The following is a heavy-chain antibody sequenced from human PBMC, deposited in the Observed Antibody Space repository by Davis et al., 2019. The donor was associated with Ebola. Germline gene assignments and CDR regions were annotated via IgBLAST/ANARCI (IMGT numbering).Heavy chain of an antibody. CDR1: GFTFSSYS. J-gene: IGHJ4*02. D-gene: IGHD2-15*01. CDR2: ISSSSSTI. Sequence: GESLKISCAASGFTFSSYSMNWVRQAPGKGLEWVSYISSSSSTIYYADSVKGRFTISRDNAKNSLYLQMNSLRDEDTAVYYCARDYCSGGSCYSDYWGQGTLVTVSS. V-gene: IGHV3-48*02. CDR3: ARDYCSGGSCYSDY.